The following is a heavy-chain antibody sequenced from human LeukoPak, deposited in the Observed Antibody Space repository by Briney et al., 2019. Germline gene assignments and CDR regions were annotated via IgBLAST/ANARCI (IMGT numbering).Heavy chain of an antibody. CDR3: AKDPVDTDMVYYMDV. D-gene: IGHD5-18*01. CDR2: ISGSGGST. J-gene: IGHJ6*03. V-gene: IGHV3-23*01. Sequence: GGSLRLSCAASGFTFSSYAMSWVRQAPGKGLEWVSAISGSGGSTYYADSVKGRFTISRDNSKNTLYLQMNSLRAEDTAVYYCAKDPVDTDMVYYMDVWGKGTTVTVSS. CDR1: GFTFSSYA.